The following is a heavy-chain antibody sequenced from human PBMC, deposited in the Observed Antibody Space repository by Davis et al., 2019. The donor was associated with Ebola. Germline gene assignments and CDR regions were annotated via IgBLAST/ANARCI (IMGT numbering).Heavy chain of an antibody. CDR3: ARAFSSGSITPFDY. CDR2: IKQDGSEK. Sequence: GGSLRLSCAASGFTFSSYAMSWVRQTPGKGLEWVANIKQDGSEKYYVDSVKGRFTISRDNAKNSLYLQMNSLRAEDTAVYYCARAFSSGSITPFDYWGQGTLVTVSS. V-gene: IGHV3-7*03. D-gene: IGHD3-22*01. J-gene: IGHJ4*02. CDR1: GFTFSSYA.